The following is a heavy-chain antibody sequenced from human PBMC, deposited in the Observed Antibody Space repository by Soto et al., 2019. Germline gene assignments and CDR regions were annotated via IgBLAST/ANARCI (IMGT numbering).Heavy chain of an antibody. CDR2: IYYSGST. Sequence: PSETLSLTCTVSGGSISSGGYYWSWIRQHPGKGLEWIGYIYYSGSTYYNPSLKSRVTISVDTSKNQFSLKLSSVTAADTAVYYCARSGDYVFRLYNWFDPWGQGTLVTVAS. CDR3: ARSGDYVFRLYNWFDP. CDR1: GGSISSGGYY. D-gene: IGHD4-17*01. J-gene: IGHJ5*02. V-gene: IGHV4-31*03.